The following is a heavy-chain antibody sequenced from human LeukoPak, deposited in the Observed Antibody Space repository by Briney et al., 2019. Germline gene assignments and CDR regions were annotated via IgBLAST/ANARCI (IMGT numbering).Heavy chain of an antibody. J-gene: IGHJ4*02. CDR2: IYHSGST. D-gene: IGHD3-10*01. Sequence: SGTLSLTCVVSGGSFSISNWWSWVRQPPGKGLEWIGEIYHSGSTNYNPSLKSRVTISVDKSKNQFSLKLSSVTAADTAVYYCARATSGSRPTAGYYFDYWGQGTLVTVSS. CDR3: ARATSGSRPTAGYYFDY. CDR1: GGSFSISNW. V-gene: IGHV4-4*02.